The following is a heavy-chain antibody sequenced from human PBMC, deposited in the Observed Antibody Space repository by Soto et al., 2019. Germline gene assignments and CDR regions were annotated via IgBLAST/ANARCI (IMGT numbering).Heavy chain of an antibody. CDR3: ASISQLERRSDY. V-gene: IGHV4-34*01. J-gene: IGHJ4*02. D-gene: IGHD1-1*01. Sequence: SETLSLTCAVYGGSFSGYYWSWIRQPPGKGLEWIGEINHSGSTNYNPSLKSRVTISVDTSKNQFSLKLSSVTAADTAVYYCASISQLERRSDYWGQGTLVTVSS. CDR2: INHSGST. CDR1: GGSFSGYY.